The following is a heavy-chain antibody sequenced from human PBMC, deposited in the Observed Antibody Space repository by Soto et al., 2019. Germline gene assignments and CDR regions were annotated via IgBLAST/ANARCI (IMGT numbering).Heavy chain of an antibody. CDR2: TYYRSQWYD. CDR3: ARDSSGYYYRYFDC. V-gene: IGHV6-1*01. CDR1: GDSVSINSAA. Sequence: SQTLSLTCAISGDSVSINSAAWNLIRQSPSRGLEWLGRTYYRSQWYDDYAESVKSRISITPDTSKNQFSLQLNSVTPEDTAVYYCARDSSGYYYRYFDCWGRGTLVTVSS. D-gene: IGHD3-22*01. J-gene: IGHJ4*02.